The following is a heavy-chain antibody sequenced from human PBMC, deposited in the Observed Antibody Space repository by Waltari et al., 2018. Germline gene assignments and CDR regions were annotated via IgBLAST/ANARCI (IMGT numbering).Heavy chain of an antibody. D-gene: IGHD2-21*02. CDR3: ARQGGGDGPFDY. J-gene: IGHJ4*02. Sequence: QVQLQESGPGLVKPSETLSLTCTVSGGSISSGTYYWSWIRPPAGKGLEWIGRIYTSGSTSYNPYLKRRLTISVDTSKNQFSLMLSSVTAADTAVYDWARQGGGDGPFDYWGQGTLVTVSS. CDR2: IYTSGST. CDR1: GGSISSGTYY. V-gene: IGHV4-61*02.